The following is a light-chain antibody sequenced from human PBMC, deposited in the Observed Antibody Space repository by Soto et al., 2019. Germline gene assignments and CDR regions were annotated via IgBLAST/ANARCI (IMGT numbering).Light chain of an antibody. J-gene: IGLJ3*02. Sequence: QSARTQPASVSGSPGQSITISCTGTSRGIGAYHYVSWYQQHPGKAPKLMIYDVTSRPSGVSNRCSGSKSDSTASLTISGPQAEDEADYYCSSYTSSSTLVVFGGGTQLTVL. CDR3: SSYTSSSTLVV. CDR2: DVT. V-gene: IGLV2-14*03. CDR1: SRGIGAYHY.